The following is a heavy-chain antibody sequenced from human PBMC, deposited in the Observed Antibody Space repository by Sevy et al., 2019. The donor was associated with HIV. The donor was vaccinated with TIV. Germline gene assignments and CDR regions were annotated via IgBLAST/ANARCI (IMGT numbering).Heavy chain of an antibody. J-gene: IGHJ2*01. CDR1: GFTFKSYL. D-gene: IGHD2-2*01. CDR3: ARVGWGYAWYFDL. Sequence: GGSLRLSCAASGFTFKSYLMSWVRQAPGKGLEWVANIKQDGSEKYYVDSVKGRFTISRDNAKNSLYLQINSLRVEDTAVYYCARVGWGYAWYFDLWGRGTLVTVSS. V-gene: IGHV3-7*01. CDR2: IKQDGSEK.